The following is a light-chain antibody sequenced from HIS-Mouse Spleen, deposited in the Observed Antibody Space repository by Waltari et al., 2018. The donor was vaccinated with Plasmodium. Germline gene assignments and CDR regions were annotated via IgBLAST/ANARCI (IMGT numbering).Light chain of an antibody. Sequence: QSALTQPASVSGSPGPSITISCTGTSSYVGGYNYVPWYQQHPGKAPKLMIYDVSNRPSGVSNRFSGSKSGNTSSLTISGLQAEDEADYYCSSYTSSSTPVVFGGGTKLTVL. V-gene: IGLV2-14*03. CDR1: SSYVGGYNY. CDR2: DVS. CDR3: SSYTSSSTPVV. J-gene: IGLJ2*01.